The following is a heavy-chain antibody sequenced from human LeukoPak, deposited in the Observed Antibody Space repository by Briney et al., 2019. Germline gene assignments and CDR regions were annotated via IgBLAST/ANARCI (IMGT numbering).Heavy chain of an antibody. CDR2: IYHSGST. J-gene: IGHJ4*02. CDR3: ERAVQDSSGYYFDY. CDR1: GYSISSGYY. V-gene: IGHV4-38-2*02. D-gene: IGHD3-22*01. Sequence: SETLSLTCTVSGYSISSGYYWGWIRQPPGKGLEWIGSIYHSGSTYYNPSLKSRVTTSVDTSKNQFSLKLSSVTAADTAVYYCERAVQDSSGYYFDYWGQGTLVTVSS.